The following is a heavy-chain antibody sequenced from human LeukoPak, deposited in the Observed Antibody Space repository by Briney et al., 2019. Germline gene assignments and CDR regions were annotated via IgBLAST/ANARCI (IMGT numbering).Heavy chain of an antibody. CDR3: AREKAAAGTMSGKTYYYMDV. J-gene: IGHJ6*03. V-gene: IGHV4-34*01. Sequence: SETLSLTCAVYGGSFSGYYWSWIRQPPGKGLEWIGEINHSGSTNYNPSLKSRVTISVDTSKNQFSLKLSSVTAADTAVYYCAREKAAAGTMSGKTYYYMDVWGKGTTVTVSS. D-gene: IGHD6-13*01. CDR1: GGSFSGYY. CDR2: INHSGST.